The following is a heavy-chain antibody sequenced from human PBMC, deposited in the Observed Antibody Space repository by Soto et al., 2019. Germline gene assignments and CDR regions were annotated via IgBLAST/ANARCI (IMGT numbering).Heavy chain of an antibody. CDR3: ARAIEFIAAAACDAFDI. D-gene: IGHD6-13*01. CDR1: GFTFSSYA. CDR2: ISYDGSNK. J-gene: IGHJ3*02. Sequence: QVQLVESGGGVVQPGRSLRLSCAASGFTFSSYAMHWVRQAPGKGLEWVAVISYDGSNKYYADSVKGRFTISRDNSKNTLYVQMNSLRAEHTAVYYCARAIEFIAAAACDAFDIWGQGTMVTVSS. V-gene: IGHV3-30-3*01.